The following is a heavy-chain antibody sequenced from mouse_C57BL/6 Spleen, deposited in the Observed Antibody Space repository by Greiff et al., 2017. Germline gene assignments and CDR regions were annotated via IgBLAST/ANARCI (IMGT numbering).Heavy chain of an antibody. CDR1: GYSFTGYY. Sequence: EVQVVESGPELVKPGASVKISCKASGYSFTGYYMNWVKQSPEKSLEWIGEINPSTGGTTYNQKFKAKATLTVDKSSSTAYMQLKSLTSEDSAVYYCARRRTTVYYFDYWGQGTTLTVSS. CDR2: INPSTGGT. D-gene: IGHD1-1*01. V-gene: IGHV1-42*01. CDR3: ARRRTTVYYFDY. J-gene: IGHJ2*01.